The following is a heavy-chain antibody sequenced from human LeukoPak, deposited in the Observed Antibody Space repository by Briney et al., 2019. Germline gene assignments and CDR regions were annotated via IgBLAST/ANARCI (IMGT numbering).Heavy chain of an antibody. CDR1: GFTFDDYG. V-gene: IGHV3-20*01. D-gene: IGHD3-10*01. CDR2: INWNGGST. Sequence: RPGGSLRLSCAASGFTFDDYGMSWVRQAPGKGLGWVSGINWNGGSTGYADSVKGRFTISRDNAKNSLYLQMNSLRAEDTALYHCARDPNYYGSGSYYYGMDVWGQGTTVTVSS. CDR3: ARDPNYYGSGSYYYGMDV. J-gene: IGHJ6*02.